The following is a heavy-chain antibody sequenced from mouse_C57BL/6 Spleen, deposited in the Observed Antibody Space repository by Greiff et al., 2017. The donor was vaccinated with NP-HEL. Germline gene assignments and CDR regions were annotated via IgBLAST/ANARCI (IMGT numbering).Heavy chain of an antibody. CDR1: GYTFTSYW. J-gene: IGHJ4*01. D-gene: IGHD2-5*01. V-gene: IGHV1-50*01. CDR3: ARAHSNYVYYAMDY. Sequence: VQLQQPGAELVKPGASVKLSCKASGYTFTSYWMQWVKQRPGQGLEWIGEIDPSDSYTNYNQKFKGKATLTVDTSSSTAYMQLSSLTSEDSAVYYCARAHSNYVYYAMDYWGQGTSVTVSS. CDR2: IDPSDSYT.